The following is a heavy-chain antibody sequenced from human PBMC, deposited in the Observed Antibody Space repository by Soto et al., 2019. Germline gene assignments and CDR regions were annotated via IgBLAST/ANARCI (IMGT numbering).Heavy chain of an antibody. J-gene: IGHJ6*02. D-gene: IGHD1-26*01. CDR2: IIPIFGTA. CDR3: ARPIVGATRYYYYYGMDV. CDR1: GGTFSSYA. Sequence: SVKVSCKASGGTFSSYAISWVRQAPGQRLEWMGGIIPIFGTANYAQKFQGRVTITADESTSTAYMELSSLRSEDTAVYYCARPIVGATRYYYYYGMDVWGQGTTVTVSS. V-gene: IGHV1-69*13.